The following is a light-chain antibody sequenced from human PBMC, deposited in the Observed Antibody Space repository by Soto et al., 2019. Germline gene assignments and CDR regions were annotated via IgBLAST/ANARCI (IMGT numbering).Light chain of an antibody. J-gene: IGLJ2*01. CDR2: MNY. Sequence: QSVLTQPPSASGAPGQRVTISCSGGSSNIGRYNVFWYQHLPGTAPKLLIYMNYQRPSGVPDRFSGFKSGTSASLAISGLRSEDESEYYCAAWDDSLSGVIFGGGTKFTVL. V-gene: IGLV1-47*01. CDR1: SSNIGRYN. CDR3: AAWDDSLSGVI.